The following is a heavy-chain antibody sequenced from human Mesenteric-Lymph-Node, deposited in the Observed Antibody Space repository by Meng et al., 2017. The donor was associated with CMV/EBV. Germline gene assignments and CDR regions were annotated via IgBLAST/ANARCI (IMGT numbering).Heavy chain of an antibody. CDR2: IIPIFGTA. CDR3: AREPMVRGVIIETHFDY. J-gene: IGHJ4*02. CDR1: GTFSSYA. D-gene: IGHD3-10*01. V-gene: IGHV1-69*01. Sequence: GTFSSYAISWVRQAPGQGLEWMGGIIPIFGTANYAQKFQGRVTITADESTSTAYMELSSLRSEDTAVYYCAREPMVRGVIIETHFDYWGQGTLVTVSS.